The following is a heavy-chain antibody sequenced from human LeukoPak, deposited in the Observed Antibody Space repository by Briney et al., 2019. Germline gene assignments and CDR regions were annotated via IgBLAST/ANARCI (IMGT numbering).Heavy chain of an antibody. Sequence: GGSLRLSCAASGFTFSSYSMNWVRQAPGKGLEWVSSISSSSSYIYYADSVKGRFTISRDNAKNSLYLQMNSLRAEDTAVYYCARDTIAVAAGDTNSYYMDVWGKGTTVTISS. CDR2: ISSSSSYI. J-gene: IGHJ6*03. D-gene: IGHD6-19*01. V-gene: IGHV3-21*04. CDR3: ARDTIAVAAGDTNSYYMDV. CDR1: GFTFSSYS.